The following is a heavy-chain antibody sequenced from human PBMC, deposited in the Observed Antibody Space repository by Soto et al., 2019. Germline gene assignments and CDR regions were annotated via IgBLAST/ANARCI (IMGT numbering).Heavy chain of an antibody. J-gene: IGHJ4*02. Sequence: VASVKVSCKASGYIFSGYGINWVRQVPGQGLEWMGWISAYNGNKNYAQKFQGRVTMTTDTSTSTAYMELRSLRSDDTAVYYCVRDLDGSGSYYTDYWGQGSLVTV. CDR1: GYIFSGYG. V-gene: IGHV1-18*01. D-gene: IGHD3-10*01. CDR2: ISAYNGNK. CDR3: VRDLDGSGSYYTDY.